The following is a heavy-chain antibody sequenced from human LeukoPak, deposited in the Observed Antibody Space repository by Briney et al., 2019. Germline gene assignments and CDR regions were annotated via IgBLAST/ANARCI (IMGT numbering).Heavy chain of an antibody. CDR3: ARSSVRVGPEDY. J-gene: IGHJ4*02. D-gene: IGHD1-26*01. Sequence: GGSLRLSCAASGFTFSSYSMNWVRQAPGKGPEWVSSISSSSSYIYYADSVKGRFTISRDNAQNSLYLQMNSWRAEDTAVYYCARSSVRVGPEDYWGQGTLVTVSS. CDR1: GFTFSSYS. V-gene: IGHV3-21*01. CDR2: ISSSSSYI.